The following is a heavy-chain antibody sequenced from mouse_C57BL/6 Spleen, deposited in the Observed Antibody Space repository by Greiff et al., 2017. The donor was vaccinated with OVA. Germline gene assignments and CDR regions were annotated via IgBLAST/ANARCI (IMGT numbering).Heavy chain of an antibody. CDR1: GYTFTSYW. CDR3: AIGIRDGSSFAY. J-gene: IGHJ3*01. Sequence: VKLQQPGAELVKPGASVKVSCKASGYTFTSYWMHWVKQRPGQGLEWIGRIHPSDSDTNYNQKFKGKATLTVDKSSSTAYMQLSSRTSEDSAVYYCAIGIRDGSSFAYWGQGTLVTVSA. CDR2: IHPSDSDT. D-gene: IGHD1-1*01. V-gene: IGHV1-74*01.